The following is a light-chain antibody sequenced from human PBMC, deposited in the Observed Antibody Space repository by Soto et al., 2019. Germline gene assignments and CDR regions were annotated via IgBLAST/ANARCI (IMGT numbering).Light chain of an antibody. CDR2: DAS. V-gene: IGKV1-5*01. Sequence: DLHMTLSPSTLSASVGDRVTITCRASQSISSWLAWYQQKPGKAPKPLIYDASSLDSGVPSRFSGSGSRTEFTLTISSLQPDDVATYYCQQYNSYPWTFGQGTKGDIK. J-gene: IGKJ1*01. CDR1: QSISSW. CDR3: QQYNSYPWT.